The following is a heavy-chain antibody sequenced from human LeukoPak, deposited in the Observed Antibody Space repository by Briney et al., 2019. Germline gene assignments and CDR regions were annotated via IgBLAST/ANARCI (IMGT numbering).Heavy chain of an antibody. CDR1: GGSISSSSYY. J-gene: IGHJ4*02. Sequence: TSETLSLTCTVSGGSISSSSYYWGWIRQPPGKGLEWIASIYYSGSTYYNPSLKSRVTISVDTSKNQFSLKPSPVTAADTAVYYCARHMYSVGSCYYFDYWGQGTLVTVSS. D-gene: IGHD2-15*01. CDR3: ARHMYSVGSCYYFDY. V-gene: IGHV4-39*01. CDR2: IYYSGST.